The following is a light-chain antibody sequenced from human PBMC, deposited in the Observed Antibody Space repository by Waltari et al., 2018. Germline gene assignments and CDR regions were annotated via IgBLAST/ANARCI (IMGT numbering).Light chain of an antibody. CDR1: QSISSW. V-gene: IGKV1-5*03. Sequence: DIQMTQSPSTLSASVGDRVTITCRASQSISSWLAWYQQKPGKGPKVLIYMASNLEGGVPSRFSGSGSSTEFTLTISSLQPDDVATYYCQQYSSFSYTFGQGTKLEIK. CDR2: MAS. J-gene: IGKJ2*01. CDR3: QQYSSFSYT.